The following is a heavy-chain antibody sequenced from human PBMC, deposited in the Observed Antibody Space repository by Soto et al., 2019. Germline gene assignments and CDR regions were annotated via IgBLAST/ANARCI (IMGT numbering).Heavy chain of an antibody. Sequence: EVQLLESGGGLVQPGGSLRLSCAASGFPFSIYGMNWVRQAPGKGLEWVSVISGSGDSTYYADSVKGRFTISRDNSKNTLYLKMNSQRAEETAVYYGAKDGASFFEWFPTRFGPWGQGTLVTVSS. J-gene: IGHJ5*02. CDR3: AKDGASFFEWFPTRFGP. CDR1: GFPFSIYG. D-gene: IGHD3-3*01. CDR2: ISGSGDST. V-gene: IGHV3-23*01.